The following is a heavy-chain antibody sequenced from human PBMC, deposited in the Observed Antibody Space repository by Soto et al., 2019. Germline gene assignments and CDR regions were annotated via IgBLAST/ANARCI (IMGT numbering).Heavy chain of an antibody. V-gene: IGHV4-59*08. Sequence: QVQVKESGPGLVKPSETLSLTCTVSGGSMSPYYWSWIRQAPGKGLEWIANIYYRGNTNYNPSPESRVPISVDTSKNQFSLKLNSMTDADTAVYYCARHSKKTGDFDYYYGMDVWGQGTTVTVSS. J-gene: IGHJ6*02. CDR1: GGSMSPYY. CDR2: IYYRGNT. CDR3: ARHSKKTGDFDYYYGMDV. D-gene: IGHD7-27*01.